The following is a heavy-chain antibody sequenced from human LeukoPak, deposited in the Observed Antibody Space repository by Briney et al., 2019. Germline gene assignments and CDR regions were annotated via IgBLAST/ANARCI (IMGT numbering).Heavy chain of an antibody. CDR3: ARVQGYCSSTSCYPDTNFDY. J-gene: IGHJ4*02. CDR1: GYTFTGYY. CDR2: INPNSGGT. Sequence: ASVKVSCKASGYTFTGYYMHWVRQAPGQGLEWMGWINPNSGGTNYAQKFQGRVTMTRDTSISTAYMELSRLRSDDPGVYYCARVQGYCSSTSCYPDTNFDYWGQGTLVTVSS. V-gene: IGHV1-2*02. D-gene: IGHD2-2*01.